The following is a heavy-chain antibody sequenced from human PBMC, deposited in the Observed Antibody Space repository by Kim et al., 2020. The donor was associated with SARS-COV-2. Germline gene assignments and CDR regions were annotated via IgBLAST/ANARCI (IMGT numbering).Heavy chain of an antibody. CDR2: IFSSGST. CDR3: ARRASGYYSFDK. D-gene: IGHD3-22*01. Sequence: SETLSLTCTVSGGSISSYHWNWIRQPPGKGLEWIGYIFSSGSTNYNPSLKSRVAISVDTSKNQFSLKLTSVTAADTAVYYWARRASGYYSFDKWGQGTLVTVPS. V-gene: IGHV4-59*08. J-gene: IGHJ4*02. CDR1: GGSISSYH.